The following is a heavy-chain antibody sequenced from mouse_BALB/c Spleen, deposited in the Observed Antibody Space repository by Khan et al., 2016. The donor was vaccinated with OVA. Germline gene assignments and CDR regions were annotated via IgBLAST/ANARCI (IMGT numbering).Heavy chain of an antibody. Sequence: VQLKESGPELMKPGASVKISCKASGNSFTSYYIHWVKQSHGKSLEWIGYIDPFNGSTNYNQKFKGKATLTVEKSSSQAYMHLSSLTSEDSAVYYCARHGSSSWFAYWGQGTLVTVSA. CDR2: IDPFNGST. CDR1: GNSFTSYY. CDR3: ARHGSSSWFAY. D-gene: IGHD1-1*01. V-gene: IGHV1S135*01. J-gene: IGHJ3*01.